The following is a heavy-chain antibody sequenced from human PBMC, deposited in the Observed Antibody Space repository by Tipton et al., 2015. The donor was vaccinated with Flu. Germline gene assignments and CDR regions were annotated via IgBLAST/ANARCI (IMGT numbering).Heavy chain of an antibody. V-gene: IGHV4-59*01. CDR1: GGSISSYY. CDR3: ARTACGGDCYSADPPDWYFDL. D-gene: IGHD2-21*02. CDR2: VYYRGST. J-gene: IGHJ2*01. Sequence: TLSLTCTVSGGSISSYYWSWIRQPPGKGLEWIGYVYYRGSTNQEPSLKSRATMSVDTSKNQLYLNLRSLTAADTAVYYCARTACGGDCYSADPPDWYFDLWGRGTLVTVSS.